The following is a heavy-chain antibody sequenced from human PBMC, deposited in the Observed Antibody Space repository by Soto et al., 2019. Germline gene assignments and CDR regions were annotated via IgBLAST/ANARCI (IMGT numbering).Heavy chain of an antibody. CDR1: GYTCTSYT. CDR2: INAGNGNT. D-gene: IGHD2-21*01. J-gene: IGHJ4*02. V-gene: IGHV1-3*05. CDR3: ARSIGAYVIDDY. Sequence: QVQLVQSGAEEKKPGASVKVSCKASGYTCTSYTMHWVRQAPGQRLEWMGWINAGNGNTKYSQKFQVRVTITRDTAASTAYMELSSLRSEDTAVYYCARSIGAYVIDDYWGQGTLVTVSS.